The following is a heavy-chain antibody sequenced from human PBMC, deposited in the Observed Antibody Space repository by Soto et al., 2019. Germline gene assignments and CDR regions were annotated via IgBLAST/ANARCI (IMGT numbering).Heavy chain of an antibody. J-gene: IGHJ4*02. CDR2: ISYDGSNK. CDR3: ARDRDYYDSYYFDY. CDR1: GFTFSSYA. Sequence: QVQLVESGGGVVQPGRSLRLSCAASGFTFSSYAMHWVRQAPGKGLEWVAVISYDGSNKYYADSVKGRFTISRDNSKNTLYLQMNRLRAEDTAVYYCARDRDYYDSYYFDYWGQGTLVTVSS. D-gene: IGHD3-3*01. V-gene: IGHV3-30-3*01.